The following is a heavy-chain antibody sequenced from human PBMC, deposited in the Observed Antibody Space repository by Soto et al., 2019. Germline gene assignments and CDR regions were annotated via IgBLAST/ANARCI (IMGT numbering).Heavy chain of an antibody. CDR2: ISSSSAYI. CDR1: GFTFSLYS. Sequence: EVQLGESGGGLVKPGGSLRLSCAASGFTFSLYSMIWVRQTPGKGLEWVSSISSSSAYIYSADSLKGRFTISRDNAKKSLYLQMNSLRAEDTAVYYCVRARATDSRPDYWGQGTLVTVSS. J-gene: IGHJ4*02. D-gene: IGHD3-22*01. CDR3: VRARATDSRPDY. V-gene: IGHV3-21*01.